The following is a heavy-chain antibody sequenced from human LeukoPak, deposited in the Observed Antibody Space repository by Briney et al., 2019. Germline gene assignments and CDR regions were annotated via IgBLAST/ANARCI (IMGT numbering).Heavy chain of an antibody. J-gene: IGHJ4*02. Sequence: SETLSLACTVSGGSIYSTTFYWGWIRQPPAKGLEWIGSMYYDGSTYHNPSLKSRVTISVDTSNNQFSLKLTSVTAADTAVYFCARRSDSGSDDGEDYFDYWGQGTLVTVSS. CDR1: GGSIYSTTFY. D-gene: IGHD1-26*01. V-gene: IGHV4-39*01. CDR3: ARRSDSGSDDGEDYFDY. CDR2: MYYDGST.